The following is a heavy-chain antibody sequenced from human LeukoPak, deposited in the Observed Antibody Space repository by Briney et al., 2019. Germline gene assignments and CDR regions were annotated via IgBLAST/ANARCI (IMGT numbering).Heavy chain of an antibody. CDR1: GFTFRSYG. CDR3: AKDRKWEPIFDY. Sequence: GGSLRLSCAASGFTFRSYGMSWVRQAPGKGLEWVSAISGSGGSTYYADSVKGRFTISRDNSKNTLYLQMNSLRAEDTAVYYCAKDRKWEPIFDYWGQGTLVTVSS. V-gene: IGHV3-23*01. D-gene: IGHD1-26*01. J-gene: IGHJ4*02. CDR2: ISGSGGST.